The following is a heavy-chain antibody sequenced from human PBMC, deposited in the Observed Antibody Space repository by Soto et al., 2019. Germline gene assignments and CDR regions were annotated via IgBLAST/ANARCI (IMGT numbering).Heavy chain of an antibody. Sequence: KISRKPWGFAFTCLGVTWPARAPGQGLEWMGWISAYTDNPNYAQKFKGRVTMTIDTSTSTAYMDIRSLTSDDTAVYYWARVIPGVEAWFDPWGKGTLGTVSA. CDR2: ISAYTDNP. V-gene: IGHV1-18*01. D-gene: IGHD2-2*01. CDR1: GFAFTCLG. J-gene: IGHJ5*02. CDR3: ARVIPGVEAWFDP.